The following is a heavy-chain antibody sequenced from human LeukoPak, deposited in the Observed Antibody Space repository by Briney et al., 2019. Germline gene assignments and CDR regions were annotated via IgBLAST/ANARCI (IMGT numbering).Heavy chain of an antibody. V-gene: IGHV3-11*04. CDR1: GFTFSDYN. CDR3: AKDGSIAAAGNYYYYYMDV. D-gene: IGHD6-13*01. J-gene: IGHJ6*03. CDR2: ISRSGSTK. Sequence: GGSLRLSCAASGFTFSDYNMRWIRQAPGKGLEWVSSISRSGSTKYYADSVKGRFTISRDNSKYTLYLQMNSLRAEDTAVYNCAKDGSIAAAGNYYYYYMDVWGKGTTVTISS.